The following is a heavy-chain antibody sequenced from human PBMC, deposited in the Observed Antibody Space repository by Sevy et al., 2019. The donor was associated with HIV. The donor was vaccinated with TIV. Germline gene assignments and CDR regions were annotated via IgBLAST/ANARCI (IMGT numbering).Heavy chain of an antibody. CDR2: IHYSGNT. CDR1: SYSISSSYW. Sequence: SETLSLTCVVSSYSISSSYWWDWFRRPPGKGLEWIGAIHYSGNTQYSPSLKSRVTVSADTSKNQFSLRLTSMTAADTAVYYCASHDWGRQDYWGQGTLVTVSS. D-gene: IGHD7-27*01. J-gene: IGHJ4*02. V-gene: IGHV4-38-2*01. CDR3: ASHDWGRQDY.